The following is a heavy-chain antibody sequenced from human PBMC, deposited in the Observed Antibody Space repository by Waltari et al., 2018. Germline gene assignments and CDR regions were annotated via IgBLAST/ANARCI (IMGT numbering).Heavy chain of an antibody. Sequence: QVQLQQWGAGLLTPSETLSLTCAVYGGSFRGYYWSWIRQPPGKGLEWIGEINHSGSTNYNPSLKSRVTISVDTSKNQFSLKLSSVTAADTAVYYCATSSPGGPDYWGQGTLVTVSS. V-gene: IGHV4-34*01. CDR2: INHSGST. CDR3: ATSSPGGPDY. D-gene: IGHD3-16*01. CDR1: GGSFRGYY. J-gene: IGHJ4*02.